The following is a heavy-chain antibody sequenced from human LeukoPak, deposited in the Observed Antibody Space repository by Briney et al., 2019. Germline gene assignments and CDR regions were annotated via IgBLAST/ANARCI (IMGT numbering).Heavy chain of an antibody. D-gene: IGHD3-22*01. Sequence: GGSLRLSCAASGFTFSSYSMNWVRQAPGKGLEWVSYISSSSSTIYYADSVKGRFTISRDNSKSTLYLQMNSLGAEDTAVYSCAKEHYYNSSGYNYWGQGTLVTVSS. CDR3: AKEHYYNSSGYNY. J-gene: IGHJ4*02. CDR1: GFTFSSYS. CDR2: ISSSSSTI. V-gene: IGHV3-48*01.